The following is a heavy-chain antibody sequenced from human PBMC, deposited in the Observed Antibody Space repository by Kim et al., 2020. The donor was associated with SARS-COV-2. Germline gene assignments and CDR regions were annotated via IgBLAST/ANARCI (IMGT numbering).Heavy chain of an antibody. V-gene: IGHV3-73*01. Sequence: GGSLRLSCAASGFTFSGSAMHWVRQASGKGLEWVGRIRSKANSYATAYAATGKGSFTISSADSKNTAYLQMNSLKTEDTAVYYCTRPSRMANFDHWGQGTRVTVSS. CDR3: TRPSRMANFDH. J-gene: IGHJ4*02. CDR1: GFTFSGSA. CDR2: IRSKANSYAT.